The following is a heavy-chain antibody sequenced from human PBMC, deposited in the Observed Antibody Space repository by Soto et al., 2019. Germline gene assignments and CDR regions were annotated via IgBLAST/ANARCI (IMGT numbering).Heavy chain of an antibody. J-gene: IGHJ5*02. CDR1: GGTFSSYA. CDR2: IIPIFGTA. V-gene: IGHV1-69*13. D-gene: IGHD3-10*01. Sequence: GASVKVSCKASGGTFSSYAISWVRQAPGQGLEWMGGIIPIFGTANYAQKFQGRVTITADESTSTAYMELSSLRSEDTAVYYCARRGAVRGVIFSGWFDPWGQGTLVTVSS. CDR3: ARRGAVRGVIFSGWFDP.